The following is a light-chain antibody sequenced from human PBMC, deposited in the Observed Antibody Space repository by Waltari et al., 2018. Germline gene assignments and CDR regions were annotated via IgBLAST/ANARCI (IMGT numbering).Light chain of an antibody. CDR3: CSFTATHTLL. CDR1: NNDVGASKF. V-gene: IGLV2-14*03. J-gene: IGLJ2*01. Sequence: QSALTQPASVSGSPGQSITISCTGTNNDVGASKFVSWYQQHPGRAPQLMVYDVTARPSGISERFSGSKSANTASLTISGLLPEDEAIYSCCSFTATHTLLFGGGTTVTVL. CDR2: DVT.